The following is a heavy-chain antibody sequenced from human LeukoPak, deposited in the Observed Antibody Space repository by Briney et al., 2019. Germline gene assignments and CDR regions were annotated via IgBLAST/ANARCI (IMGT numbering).Heavy chain of an antibody. Sequence: SVKVSCMASGFTFTSFAMQWVRQARGQRLEWIGWIVVGSGNTNYAQKFQERVTIPRDTSTRTDHMERRSLRSEDTAVYYCARDSGTVAVAHFDYWGQGTLVTVSS. V-gene: IGHV1-58*02. CDR3: ARDSGTVAVAHFDY. CDR1: GFTFTSFA. CDR2: IVVGSGNT. D-gene: IGHD6-19*01. J-gene: IGHJ4*02.